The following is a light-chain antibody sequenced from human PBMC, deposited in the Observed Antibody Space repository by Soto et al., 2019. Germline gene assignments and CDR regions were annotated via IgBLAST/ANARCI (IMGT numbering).Light chain of an antibody. J-gene: IGKJ1*01. CDR2: GAS. Sequence: IQMTPSPSTLSASVGAIVTITCRAGRDTNYWLAWYQQKPGTAPKLLIYGASTLASGVPSRFSGSGSGTESTLTVSSLQAEDSAPYFCQRYNDKVGQGTK. V-gene: IGKV1-5*01. CDR3: QRYNDK. CDR1: RDTNYW.